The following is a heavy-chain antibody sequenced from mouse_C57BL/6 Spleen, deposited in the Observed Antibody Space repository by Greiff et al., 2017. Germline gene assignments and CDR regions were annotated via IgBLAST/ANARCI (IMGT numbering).Heavy chain of an antibody. J-gene: IGHJ3*01. V-gene: IGHV1-74*01. CDR2: IHPSDSDT. CDR1: GYTFTSYW. Sequence: QVQLQQPGAELVKPGASVKVSCKASGYTFTSYWMHWVKQRPGQGLEWIGRIHPSDSDTNYNQKFKGKATLTVDKSSSTAYMPLSSLTSEVSAVYYCAIGEICCGDYGGFAYWGQGTLVTVSA. CDR3: AIGEICCGDYGGFAY. D-gene: IGHD2-13*01.